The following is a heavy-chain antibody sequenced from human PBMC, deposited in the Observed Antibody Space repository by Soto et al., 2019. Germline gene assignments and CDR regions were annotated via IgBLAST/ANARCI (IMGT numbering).Heavy chain of an antibody. Sequence: GGSLRLSCAVSGFTVSNNYMSWVRQAPGKGLEGVSVIYSGGYTAYGDSVKGRFTISRDSSKNTLYLQMNSLRVEDTAIYICAHLAGLSHTDDFWGQGTPVTVSS. V-gene: IGHV3-53*05. CDR2: IYSGGYT. J-gene: IGHJ4*02. CDR3: AHLAGLSHTDDF. CDR1: GFTVSNNY. D-gene: IGHD5-18*01.